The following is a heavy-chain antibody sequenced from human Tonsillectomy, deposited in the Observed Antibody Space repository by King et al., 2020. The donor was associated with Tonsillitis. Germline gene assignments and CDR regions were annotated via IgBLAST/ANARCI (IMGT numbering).Heavy chain of an antibody. CDR2: ISYDGNDK. Sequence: VQLVESGGGVVQPGRSLRLSCASSVFTFSDCGMHWVRQAPGKGLYWVAAISYDGNDKDSGDSVRGRFTISRDNSRNTRYLQVNSLRADDTAVYYCAKEGGAQYCSSTSCSADYWGQGTLVTVSS. CDR1: VFTFSDCG. J-gene: IGHJ4*02. D-gene: IGHD2-2*01. V-gene: IGHV3-30*18. CDR3: AKEGGAQYCSSTSCSADY.